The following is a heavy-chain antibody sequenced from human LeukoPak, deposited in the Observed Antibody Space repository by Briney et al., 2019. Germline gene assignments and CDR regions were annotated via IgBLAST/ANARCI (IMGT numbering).Heavy chain of an antibody. CDR1: GFTFSTYW. CDR3: ARGSGRYYIY. V-gene: IGHV3-7*01. CDR2: MNQDGSEK. Sequence: GGSLRLSCEASGFTFSTYWVTWVRQAPGKGLEWVANMNQDGSEKYYVDSVKGRFTISRDNAKNSLYLQMNSLRAEDTAVYYCARGSGRYYIYWGQGTLVTVSS. D-gene: IGHD3-10*01. J-gene: IGHJ4*02.